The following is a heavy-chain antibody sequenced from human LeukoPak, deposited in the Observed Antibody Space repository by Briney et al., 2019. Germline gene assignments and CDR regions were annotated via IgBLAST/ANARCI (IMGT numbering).Heavy chain of an antibody. V-gene: IGHV2-70*11. J-gene: IGHJ5*02. CDR3: ARNPPRTVWFDP. CDR1: GFSLSTSGMC. Sequence: SGPTLVNPPQTLTLTCTFSGFSLSTSGMCVSWIRQPPGKALEWLPRIDWDDDKYYSTSLKTRLTISKDTSKNQVVLTMTNMDPVDTATYYCARNPPRTVWFDPWGQGTLVTVSS. D-gene: IGHD4-17*01. CDR2: IDWDDDK.